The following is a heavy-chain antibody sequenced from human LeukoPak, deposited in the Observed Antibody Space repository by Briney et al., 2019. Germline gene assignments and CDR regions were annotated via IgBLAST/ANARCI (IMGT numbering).Heavy chain of an antibody. J-gene: IGHJ6*03. CDR2: ISSSSSTI. D-gene: IGHD3-22*01. V-gene: IGHV3-48*04. Sequence: GGSLRLSCAASGFTFSSYTMNWVRQAPGRGLEWVSYISSSSSTIYYADSVKGRFTISRDNAKNSLYLQMNSLRAEDTAVYYCARAVSGYYGGIYYYYYMDVWGKGTTVTVSS. CDR1: GFTFSSYT. CDR3: ARAVSGYYGGIYYYYYMDV.